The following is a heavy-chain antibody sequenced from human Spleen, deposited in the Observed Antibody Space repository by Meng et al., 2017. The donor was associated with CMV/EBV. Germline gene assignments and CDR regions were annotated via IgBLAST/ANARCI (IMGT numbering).Heavy chain of an antibody. CDR2: IYYSGGT. CDR3: ARVGSGSYYMGFFDF. D-gene: IGHD1-26*01. Sequence: SETLSLTCTVSGGSLNSNYWSWIRQSPGKGLEWIGYIYYSGGTSYNPSLYSRVTISIDTSKNQFSLKLSSVTAADTAVYYCARVGSGSYYMGFFDFWGQGTLVTVSS. J-gene: IGHJ4*02. CDR1: GGSLNSNY. V-gene: IGHV4-59*01.